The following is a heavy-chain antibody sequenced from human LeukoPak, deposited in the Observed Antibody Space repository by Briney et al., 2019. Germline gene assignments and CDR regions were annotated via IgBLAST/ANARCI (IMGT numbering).Heavy chain of an antibody. V-gene: IGHV3-30*02. D-gene: IGHD5-24*01. CDR3: ARTVEGVDLATFSYSYYYFMDV. Sequence: QTGGSLRLSCAASGFTFSSYGMHWVRQAPGKGLEWVAFIRYDGSNKYYADSVKGRFTISRDNAKNSLYLQLNSLRAEDTAVYYCARTVEGVDLATFSYSYYYFMDVWGKGTTVTVSS. J-gene: IGHJ6*03. CDR2: IRYDGSNK. CDR1: GFTFSSYG.